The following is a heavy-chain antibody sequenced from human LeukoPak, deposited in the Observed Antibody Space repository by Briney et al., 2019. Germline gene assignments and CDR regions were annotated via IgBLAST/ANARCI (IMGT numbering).Heavy chain of an antibody. J-gene: IGHJ6*02. Sequence: GGSLRLSCAASGFIFSSYSMSWVRQAPGKGLEWVSVITGSGGNTYYADSVKGRFTISKDNSKNTVYLQMSSLRVDDTAVYYCAKAASSTWPSYYYGMDVWGQGTTFTVSS. CDR2: ITGSGGNT. V-gene: IGHV3-23*01. CDR1: GFIFSSYS. D-gene: IGHD6-13*01. CDR3: AKAASSTWPSYYYGMDV.